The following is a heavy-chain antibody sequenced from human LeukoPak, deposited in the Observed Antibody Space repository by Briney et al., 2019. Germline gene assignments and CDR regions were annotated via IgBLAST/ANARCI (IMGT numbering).Heavy chain of an antibody. CDR2: IYTSGST. CDR3: ARVLYGGNSKLWFDP. CDR1: GSISRYY. V-gene: IGHV4-4*07. J-gene: IGHJ5*02. Sequence: PSETLSLTCTVSGSISRYYWRWIRQPAGKGLEWIGRIYTSGSTNYNPSLKSRVTMSVDTSKNQFSLKLSAVTAADTAVYYCARVLYGGNSKLWFDPWGQGTLVTVSS. D-gene: IGHD4-23*01.